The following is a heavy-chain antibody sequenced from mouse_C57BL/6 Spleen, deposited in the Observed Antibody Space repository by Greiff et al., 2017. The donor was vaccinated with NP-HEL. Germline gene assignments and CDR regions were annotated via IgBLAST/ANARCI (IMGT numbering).Heavy chain of an antibody. J-gene: IGHJ4*01. CDR2: IHPDSGST. CDR3: ARESGYDYYAMDY. CDR1: GYTFTSYW. Sequence: VQLQQPGAELVKPGASVKLSCKASGYTFTSYWMHWVKQRPGQGLEWIGMIHPDSGSTNYNEKFKSKATLTVDKSSSTAYMQLSSLTSEDSAVYYCARESGYDYYAMDYWGQGTSVTVSS. D-gene: IGHD1-2*01. V-gene: IGHV1-64*01.